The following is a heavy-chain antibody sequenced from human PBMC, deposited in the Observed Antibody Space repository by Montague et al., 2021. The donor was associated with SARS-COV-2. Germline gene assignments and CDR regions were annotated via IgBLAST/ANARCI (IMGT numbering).Heavy chain of an antibody. J-gene: IGHJ4*02. CDR1: GFTFDDYA. D-gene: IGHD3-10*01. CDR2: ISWNSGSI. V-gene: IGHV3-9*01. CDR3: AKGHYYGSGRIDY. Sequence: SLRLSCTASGFTFDDYAMHWVRQAPGKGLEWVSGISWNSGSIGYADSXXGRFTISRDNAKNSLYLQMNSLRAEDTALYYCAKGHYYGSGRIDYWGQGTLVTVSS.